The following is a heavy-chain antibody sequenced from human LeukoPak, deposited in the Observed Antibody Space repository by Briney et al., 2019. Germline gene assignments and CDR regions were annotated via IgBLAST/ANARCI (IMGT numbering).Heavy chain of an antibody. CDR3: ARVMEGVAFDI. J-gene: IGHJ3*02. D-gene: IGHD2-8*01. CDR2: IYHSGST. Sequence: SQTLSLTCAVSGGSISSGGYSWSWIRQPPGKGLEWIGYIYHSGSTYYNPSLKSRVTISVDRSKNQFSLKLSSVTAADTAVYYCARVMEGVAFDIWGQGTMVTVSS. CDR1: GGSISSGGYS. V-gene: IGHV4-30-2*01.